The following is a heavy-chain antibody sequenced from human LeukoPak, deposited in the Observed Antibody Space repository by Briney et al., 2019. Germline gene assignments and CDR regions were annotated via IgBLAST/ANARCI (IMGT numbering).Heavy chain of an antibody. Sequence: SETLSLTCTVSGGSISSYYWSWIRQPPGKGLEWIGYIYYSGSTNYNPSLKSRVTISVDTSKNQFSLKLSSVTAADTAAYYCASYEVVTPGGGYFQHWGQGTLVTVSS. J-gene: IGHJ1*01. CDR1: GGSISSYY. D-gene: IGHD4-23*01. V-gene: IGHV4-59*01. CDR3: ASYEVVTPGGGYFQH. CDR2: IYYSGST.